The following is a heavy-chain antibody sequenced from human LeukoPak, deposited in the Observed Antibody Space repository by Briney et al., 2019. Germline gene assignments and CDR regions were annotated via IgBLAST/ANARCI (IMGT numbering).Heavy chain of an antibody. D-gene: IGHD2-2*01. CDR2: INPSDSST. CDR1: GYTFTSYY. J-gene: IGHJ4*02. CDR3: ARDGGYCSSTSCFAFY. Sequence: ASVKVSCKASGYTFTSYYMHWVRQAPGQGLEWMGIINPSDSSTTYAQKFQGRATMTRDTSTSTVYMELSSLRSGDTAVYYCARDGGYCSSTSCFAFYWGQGTLVTVSS. V-gene: IGHV1-46*01.